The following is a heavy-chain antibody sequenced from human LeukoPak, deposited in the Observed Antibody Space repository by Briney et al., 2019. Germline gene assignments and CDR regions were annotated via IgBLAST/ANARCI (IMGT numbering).Heavy chain of an antibody. CDR1: GYTFTSYG. J-gene: IGHJ4*02. D-gene: IGHD5-12*01. V-gene: IGHV1-18*01. Sequence: VASVKVSCKASGYTFTSYGISWVRQAPGRGLEWMGWISAYNGITNYAQKLQGRVTMTTDTSTSTAYMELRSLRSDDTAVYYCARDLRGYDPFDYWGQGTLVTVSS. CDR2: ISAYNGIT. CDR3: ARDLRGYDPFDY.